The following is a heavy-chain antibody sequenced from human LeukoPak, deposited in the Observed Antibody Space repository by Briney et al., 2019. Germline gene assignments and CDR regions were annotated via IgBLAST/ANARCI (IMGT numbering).Heavy chain of an antibody. CDR3: ARSYSGSLNWFDP. V-gene: IGHV3-53*01. D-gene: IGHD1-26*01. J-gene: IGHJ5*02. CDR1: GFTVSTNY. CDR2: IYSGGTT. Sequence: GGSLRLSCAAPGFTVSTNYMNWVRQAPGKGLEWVSVIYSGGTTYYADSVKGRFTISRDNSKNTVYLQMNSLRAEDTAVYYCARSYSGSLNWFDPWGQGTLVTVSS.